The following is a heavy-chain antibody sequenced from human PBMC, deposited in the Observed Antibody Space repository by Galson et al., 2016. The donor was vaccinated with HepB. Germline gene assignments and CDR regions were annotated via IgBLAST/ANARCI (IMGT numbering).Heavy chain of an antibody. J-gene: IGHJ4*02. CDR2: IEKDGSEE. D-gene: IGHD6-19*01. CDR1: GLTFNIQY. CDR3: VAGAGWLPDY. Sequence: SLRLSCAVSGLTFNIQYMSWVRQAPGKGLEWVANIEKDGSEENYVDSVKGRFTISRDNAKNSAYLQMNNVRAEDTAIYHCVAGAGWLPDYWGQGTLVSVSS. V-gene: IGHV3-7*03.